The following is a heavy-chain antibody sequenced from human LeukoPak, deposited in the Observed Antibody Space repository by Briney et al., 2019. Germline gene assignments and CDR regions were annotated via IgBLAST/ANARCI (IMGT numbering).Heavy chain of an antibody. CDR1: GFTFSSYS. CDR3: ARVLLPNWFDP. D-gene: IGHD2-15*01. V-gene: IGHV3-21*01. CDR2: ISSSSSYI. J-gene: IGHJ5*02. Sequence: PGGSLRLSCAASGFTFSSYSMNWVRQAPGKGLEWVSSISSSSSYIYYADSVKGRFTISRHNAKNSLYLQMNSLRAEDTAVYYCARVLLPNWFDPWGQGTLVTVSS.